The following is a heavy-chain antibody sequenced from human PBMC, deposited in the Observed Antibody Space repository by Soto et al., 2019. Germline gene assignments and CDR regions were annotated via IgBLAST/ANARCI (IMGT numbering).Heavy chain of an antibody. CDR3: TTSPRYCSGGSCYRDYYYYYGMDV. D-gene: IGHD2-15*01. V-gene: IGHV3-15*01. J-gene: IGHJ6*02. Sequence: PSETLSLTCTVSGGSISGYYWSWIRQPPGKGLEWVGRIKSKTDGGTTDYAAPVKGRFTISRDDSKNTLYLQMNSLKTEDTAVYYCTTSPRYCSGGSCYRDYYYYYGMDVWGQGTTVTVSS. CDR2: IKSKTDGGTT. CDR1: GGSISGYY.